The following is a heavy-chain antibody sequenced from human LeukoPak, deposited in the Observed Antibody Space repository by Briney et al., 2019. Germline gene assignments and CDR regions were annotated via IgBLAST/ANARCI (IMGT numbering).Heavy chain of an antibody. Sequence: PSETLSLTCAVYGGSFSGYYWSWIRQPPGKGLEWIGEINHSGSTNYNPSLKSRVTISVDTSKNQFSLKLSSVTAADTAVYYCARGGILIVVVPAAIRTPQDAFDIWGQGTMVTVSS. V-gene: IGHV4-34*01. J-gene: IGHJ3*02. CDR1: GGSFSGYY. CDR3: ARGGILIVVVPAAIRTPQDAFDI. D-gene: IGHD2-2*01. CDR2: INHSGST.